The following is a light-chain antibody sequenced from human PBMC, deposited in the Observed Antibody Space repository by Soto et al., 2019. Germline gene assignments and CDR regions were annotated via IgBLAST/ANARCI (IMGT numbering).Light chain of an antibody. Sequence: EVVMRQSPATLYVSTGEGATLSCRASQGIGATLAWYQHKPGQTPRLLIYDTSTRATGVPTRFSGSRSGAEFTLTINSLQSEDFAVYYCQPYSNWPLTFGGGTKVEIK. CDR1: QGIGAT. CDR2: DTS. J-gene: IGKJ4*01. V-gene: IGKV3-15*01. CDR3: QPYSNWPLT.